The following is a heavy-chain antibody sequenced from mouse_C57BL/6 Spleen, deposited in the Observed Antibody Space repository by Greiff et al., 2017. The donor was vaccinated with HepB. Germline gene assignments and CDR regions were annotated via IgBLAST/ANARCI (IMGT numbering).Heavy chain of an antibody. Sequence: QVQLQQPGAELVKPGASVKLSCKASGYTFTSYWMQWVKQRPGQGLEWIGEIDPSDSYTNYNQKFKGKATLTVDTSSSTAYMQLSSLTSEDSAVYYCRVVAVTYWYFDVWGTGTTVTVSS. D-gene: IGHD1-1*01. J-gene: IGHJ1*03. CDR2: IDPSDSYT. CDR1: GYTFTSYW. V-gene: IGHV1-50*01. CDR3: RVVAVTYWYFDV.